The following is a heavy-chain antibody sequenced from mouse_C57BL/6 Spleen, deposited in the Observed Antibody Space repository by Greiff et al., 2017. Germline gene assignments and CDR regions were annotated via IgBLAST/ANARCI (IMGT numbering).Heavy chain of an antibody. CDR2: LYPRSGNT. J-gene: IGHJ3*01. Sequence: VQLQQSGAELARPGASVKLSCKASGYTFTSYGISWVKQRTGQGLAWIGELYPRSGNTYYNEKFKGKATLTADKSSSTAYMELRSLTSEDSAVYFCARPGDGYYAYWGQGTLVTVSA. CDR3: ARPGDGYYAY. CDR1: GYTFTSYG. V-gene: IGHV1-81*01. D-gene: IGHD2-3*01.